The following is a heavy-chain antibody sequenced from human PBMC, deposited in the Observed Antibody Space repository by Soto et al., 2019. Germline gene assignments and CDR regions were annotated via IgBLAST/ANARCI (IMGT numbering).Heavy chain of an antibody. D-gene: IGHD1-26*01. CDR2: ISRKGNNI. Sequence: PGGSLRLSCSASGFTLSSYDMHWVLQAPGKGLEYVSGISRKGNNIYYAGSVKGRFTISRDTFKDTLFLQMTSLRAEDTAVYYCVKEEIVVVGGFDYWGQGTLVTVSS. V-gene: IGHV3-64D*06. J-gene: IGHJ4*02. CDR3: VKEEIVVVGGFDY. CDR1: GFTLSSYD.